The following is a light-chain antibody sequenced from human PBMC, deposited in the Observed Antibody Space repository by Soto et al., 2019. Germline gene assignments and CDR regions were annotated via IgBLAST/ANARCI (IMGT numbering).Light chain of an antibody. CDR3: QQYGSSPFT. J-gene: IGKJ3*01. Sequence: EIVLTQSPGTLSLSPGERATLSCRASQSVSSSYLAWYQQKPGQAPRLLIYGASSRATGIPDRFSGSGSGTDFPLTISRLEPEDFAVYCWQQYGSSPFTFGPGTKVDIK. CDR1: QSVSSSY. V-gene: IGKV3-20*01. CDR2: GAS.